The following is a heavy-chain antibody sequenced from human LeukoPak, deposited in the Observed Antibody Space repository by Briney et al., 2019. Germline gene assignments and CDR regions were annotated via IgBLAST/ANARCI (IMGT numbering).Heavy chain of an antibody. Sequence: PSETLSLTCTVSGYSISSGYYWGWIRQPPGKGLEWIGSIYHSGSTYYNPSLKSRVTISVDTSKNQFSLKLSSVTAADTAVYYCARGRFTGEIWGQGTLVTVSS. CDR3: ARGRFTGEI. J-gene: IGHJ4*02. D-gene: IGHD3-10*01. V-gene: IGHV4-38-2*02. CDR1: GYSISSGYY. CDR2: IYHSGST.